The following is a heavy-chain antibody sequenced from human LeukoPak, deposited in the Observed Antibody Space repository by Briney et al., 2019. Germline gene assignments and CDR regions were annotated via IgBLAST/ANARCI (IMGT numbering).Heavy chain of an antibody. V-gene: IGHV1-2*06. Sequence: ASVKVSCKASGYTFTGYYIQWVRQAPGQGLEWMGRINPDTGGTDYTQKFQGMITMTRDTSLTTAYMELSRLTSDDTAMYYCAKVPPSITAAGNWLDPWGQGALVTVSS. CDR2: INPDTGGT. D-gene: IGHD6-13*01. CDR3: AKVPPSITAAGNWLDP. CDR1: GYTFTGYY. J-gene: IGHJ5*02.